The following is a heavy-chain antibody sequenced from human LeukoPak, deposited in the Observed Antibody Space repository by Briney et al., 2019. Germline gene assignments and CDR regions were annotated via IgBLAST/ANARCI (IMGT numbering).Heavy chain of an antibody. V-gene: IGHV4-59*01. CDR1: GGSISSYF. CDR2: IYYSGST. CDR3: ARNHYGHPLDY. J-gene: IGHJ4*02. Sequence: SETPSLTCTVSGGSISSYFWSWIRQPPGKGLEWIGYIYYSGSTNYNPSLKSRVTISVDTSKNQFSLKLTSVTAADTAVYYCARNHYGHPLDYWGQGTLVTVSS. D-gene: IGHD4-17*01.